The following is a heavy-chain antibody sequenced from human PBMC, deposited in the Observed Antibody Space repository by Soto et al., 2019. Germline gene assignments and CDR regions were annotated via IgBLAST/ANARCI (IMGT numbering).Heavy chain of an antibody. D-gene: IGHD3-22*01. CDR1: GFTFSSYA. CDR2: ISGSGGST. V-gene: IGHV3-23*01. Sequence: PGGSLRLSCAASGFTFSSYAMSWVRQAPGKGLEWVSAISGSGGSTYYADSVKGRFTISRDNSKNTLYLQMNSLRAEDTAVYYCAKDGRLGITTIVVVISPFDYWGQGTLVTVSS. J-gene: IGHJ4*02. CDR3: AKDGRLGITTIVVVISPFDY.